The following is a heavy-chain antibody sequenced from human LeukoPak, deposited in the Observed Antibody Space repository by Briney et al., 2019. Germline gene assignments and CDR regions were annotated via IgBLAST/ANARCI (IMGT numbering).Heavy chain of an antibody. D-gene: IGHD5-18*01. J-gene: IGHJ4*02. CDR1: GFTFSSYW. V-gene: IGHV3-74*01. Sequence: GGSLRLSCAASGFTFSSYWMHWVRHTPGKGLVWVSRIRGDGSSTSYADSVKGRFTISRDNAKNTLYLQMNSLRAEDTAVYYCARGGYSFGHDFDYWGQGTLVTVSS. CDR3: ARGGYSFGHDFDY. CDR2: IRGDGSST.